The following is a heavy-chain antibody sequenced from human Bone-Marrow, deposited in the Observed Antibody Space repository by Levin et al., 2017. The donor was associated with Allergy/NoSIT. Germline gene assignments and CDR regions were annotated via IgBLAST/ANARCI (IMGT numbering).Heavy chain of an antibody. CDR2: ISGSIHRT. V-gene: IGHV3-23*01. J-gene: IGHJ3*01. CDR1: GFAFRSYA. D-gene: IGHD5-12*01. CDR3: ATHSGYDSQTEAMNV. Sequence: GESLKISCVGSGFAFRSYAMSWVRQTPGKGLEWVSSISGSIHRTYYADSVKGRFTISRDNSKDTVYLEMNSLRAGDTAVYYCATHSGYDSQTEAMNVWGQGTTVIVSS.